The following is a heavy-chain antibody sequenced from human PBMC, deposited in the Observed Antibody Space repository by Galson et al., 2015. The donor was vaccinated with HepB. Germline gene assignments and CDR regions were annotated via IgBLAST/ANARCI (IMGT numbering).Heavy chain of an antibody. D-gene: IGHD2-21*01. J-gene: IGHJ5*02. CDR1: GDSVSSDNAA. V-gene: IGHV6-1*01. CDR3: VREGGTYCGGECFKSSWFDP. Sequence: CAISGDSVSSDNAAWNWIRQSPSGGLEWLGRTYHRSKWYNDYAVSVKSRITINSDTSKNQISLQLNSVTPEDTAVYYCVREGGTYCGGECFKSSWFDPWGPGTLVTVSS. CDR2: TYHRSKWYN.